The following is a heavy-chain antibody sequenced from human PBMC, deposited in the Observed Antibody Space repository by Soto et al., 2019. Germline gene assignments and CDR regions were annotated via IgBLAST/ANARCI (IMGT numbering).Heavy chain of an antibody. J-gene: IGHJ3*02. CDR3: ASAPSDSSVVRAFDI. D-gene: IGHD3-22*01. CDR2: IIPISGTA. Sequence: ASVKVSCKASGGTFSSYAISWVRQAPGQGLEWMGGIIPISGTANYAQKFQGRVTITADESTSTAYMELSSLRSEDTAVYYCASAPSDSSVVRAFDIWGQGTMVTVSS. V-gene: IGHV1-69*13. CDR1: GGTFSSYA.